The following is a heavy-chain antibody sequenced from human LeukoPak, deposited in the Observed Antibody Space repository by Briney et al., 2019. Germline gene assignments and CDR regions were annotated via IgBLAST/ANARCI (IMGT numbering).Heavy chain of an antibody. D-gene: IGHD2-21*01. CDR2: VYYTGAM. Sequence: SETLSLTCTVSGGSVRSSSYFWGWLRQPPGKGPEWIGSVYYTGAMYYNPSLKSRVSISVDTSKNQFTLRQTSVTAADTALYYCASRIVISPTAIETWFDYWGQGTLVTVSS. CDR1: GGSVRSSSYF. CDR3: ASRIVISPTAIETWFDY. V-gene: IGHV4-39*06. J-gene: IGHJ4*02.